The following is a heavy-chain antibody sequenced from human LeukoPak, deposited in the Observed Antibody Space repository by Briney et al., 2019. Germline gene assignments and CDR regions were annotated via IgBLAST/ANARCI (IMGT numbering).Heavy chain of an antibody. J-gene: IGHJ4*02. Sequence: PGGSLRLSCAASGFTLSSYAMSWVRQAPGKGLEWVAFIRYDGSNKYYADSVKGRFTISRDNSKNTLYLQMNSLRAEDTAVYYCARDRIQLWTDTFDYWGQGTLVTVSS. CDR3: ARDRIQLWTDTFDY. V-gene: IGHV3-30*02. CDR1: GFTLSSYA. D-gene: IGHD5-18*01. CDR2: IRYDGSNK.